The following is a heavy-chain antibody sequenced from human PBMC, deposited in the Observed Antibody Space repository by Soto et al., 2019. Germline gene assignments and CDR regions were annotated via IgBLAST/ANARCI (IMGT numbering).Heavy chain of an antibody. D-gene: IGHD3-10*01. CDR2: IWYDGSNK. Sequence: QVQLVESGGGVAQPGSYMRLSCAASGFTFSSSGMKWVRKDPGKGLEWGAVIWYDGSNKYYADSVKGRFTISRDNSKNALYLQMNSLRAEDKAGYYCARDTTMVRVVIDDYYYYYMDVWGKGTTVTVSS. V-gene: IGHV3-33*01. CDR1: GFTFSSSG. J-gene: IGHJ6*03. CDR3: ARDTTMVRVVIDDYYYYYMDV.